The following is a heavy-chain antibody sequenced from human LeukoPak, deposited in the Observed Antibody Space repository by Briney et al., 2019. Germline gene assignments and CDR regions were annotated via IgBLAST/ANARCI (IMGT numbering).Heavy chain of an antibody. D-gene: IGHD2-8*01. V-gene: IGHV3-23*01. CDR1: GFTFSIYA. CDR2: IGGSADSA. CDR3: ATENGFNDY. J-gene: IGHJ4*02. Sequence: GGSLRLSCAASGFTFSIYAMNWVRQAPGKGLEWVSVIGGSADSADYADSVKGRFTISRDNAKNSLYLQMHNLRAEDTAVYYCATENGFNDYWGQGTLVTVSS.